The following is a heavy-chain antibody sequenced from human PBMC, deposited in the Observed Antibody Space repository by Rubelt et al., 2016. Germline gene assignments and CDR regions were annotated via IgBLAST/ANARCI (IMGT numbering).Heavy chain of an antibody. CDR3: ARLSIEGLYYFDY. D-gene: IGHD3-16*02. V-gene: IGHV3-30*04. CDR1: GFTFSSYA. CDR2: ISYDGSNK. J-gene: IGHJ4*02. Sequence: AASGFTFSSYAMHWVRQAPGKGLEWVAVISYDGSNKYYADSVKGRFTISRDNSKNTLYLQMNSLRAEDTAVYYCARLSIEGLYYFDYWGQGTLVTVSS.